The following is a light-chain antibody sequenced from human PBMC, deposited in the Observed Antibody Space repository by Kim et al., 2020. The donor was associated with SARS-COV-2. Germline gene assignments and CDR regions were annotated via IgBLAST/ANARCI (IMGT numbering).Light chain of an antibody. CDR1: SGSIGSNH. CDR2: ENN. V-gene: IGLV6-57*04. J-gene: IGLJ3*02. Sequence: FMLSQPHSVSESPGKTVTISCTRSSGSIGSNHVQWYQQRPGSAPTTVIYENNLRPSGVTDRFSGSIDSSSNSASLIISGLKTEDEADYYCQSYDTNNQVFGGGTQLTVL. CDR3: QSYDTNNQV.